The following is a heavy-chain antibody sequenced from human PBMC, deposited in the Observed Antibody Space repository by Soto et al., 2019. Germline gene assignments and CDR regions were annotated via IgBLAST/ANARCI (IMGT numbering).Heavy chain of an antibody. J-gene: IGHJ6*02. V-gene: IGHV4-34*01. CDR1: GGSFSDYY. CDR3: ARVRRGYSYGPSRYYYGLDV. Sequence: SETLSLTCAVYGGSFSDYYCTWIRQPPEKGLEWIGEINQSGSTNYNPSLKTRFSMSVDTSKNQFSLKLTSVTAADTAVYYCARVRRGYSYGPSRYYYGLDVWGQGTTVTVSS. CDR2: INQSGST. D-gene: IGHD5-18*01.